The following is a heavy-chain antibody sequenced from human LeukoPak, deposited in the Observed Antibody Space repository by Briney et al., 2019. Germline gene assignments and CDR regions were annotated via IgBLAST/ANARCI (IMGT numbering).Heavy chain of an antibody. D-gene: IGHD3-3*01. CDR2: IKSKTDGGTT. V-gene: IGHV3-15*07. J-gene: IGHJ4*02. Sequence: PGGSLRLSCAASGFTFSNAWMNWVRQAPGKGLEWVGRIKSKTDGGTTDYAAPVKGRFTISRDDSKNTLYLLMNSLKTEDTAVYYCTTSAYDFWSGYYPLDYWGQGTLVTVSS. CDR1: GFTFSNAW. CDR3: TTSAYDFWSGYYPLDY.